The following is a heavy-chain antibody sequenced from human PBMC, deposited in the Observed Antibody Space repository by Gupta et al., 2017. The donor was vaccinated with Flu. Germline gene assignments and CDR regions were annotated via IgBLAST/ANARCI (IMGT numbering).Heavy chain of an antibody. V-gene: IGHV4-4*02. D-gene: IGHD1-26*01. CDR1: GDSITSNRW. J-gene: IGHJ4*02. CDR3: ARKDFGSVIWPLFDY. CDR2: IHHTGTS. Sequence: QVQLQESGPGLVKPSGTLSLACAVSGDSITSNRWWSWVRQPPGKGLEWIGEIHHTGTSNYNTSLKSRVIISLDKSQDQFSLELTSVTAADTAVYFCARKDFGSVIWPLFDYWGQGVLVTVSS.